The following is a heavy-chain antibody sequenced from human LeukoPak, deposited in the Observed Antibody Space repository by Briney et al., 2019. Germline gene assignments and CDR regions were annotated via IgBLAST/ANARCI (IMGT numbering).Heavy chain of an antibody. CDR2: IYYSGST. D-gene: IGHD2-21*02. CDR1: GGSISSSSYY. Sequence: SETLSLTCTVSGGSISSSSYYWGWLRQPPGKGLEWIRNIYYSGSTYYNPSLKSRVTISVDTSKNQFSLKLNSVTAADTAIYYCARVGGDYGSTTNFDSWGQGTLVTVSS. J-gene: IGHJ4*02. CDR3: ARVGGDYGSTTNFDS. V-gene: IGHV4-39*07.